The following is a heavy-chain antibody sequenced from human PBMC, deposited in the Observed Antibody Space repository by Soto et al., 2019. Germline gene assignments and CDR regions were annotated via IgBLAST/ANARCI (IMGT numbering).Heavy chain of an antibody. CDR3: ARSRSRPDY. V-gene: IGHV4-61*01. J-gene: IGHJ4*02. Sequence: SETLSLTCTFSGGAVSSDIYHWSWIRQPPGKGLEWIGCVYYSGTTSYNPSLKSRVTISIDTSKNQFSLNLSSVTAADTAVYSCARSRSRPDYWGQGTLVTVS. CDR2: VYYSGTT. CDR1: GGAVSSDIYH. D-gene: IGHD3-16*02.